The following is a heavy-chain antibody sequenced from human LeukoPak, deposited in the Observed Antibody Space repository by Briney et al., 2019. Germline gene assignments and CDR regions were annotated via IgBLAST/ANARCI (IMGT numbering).Heavy chain of an antibody. V-gene: IGHV4-30-4*02. CDR2: IYYSGST. CDR3: ARAKSGYVDVYFDY. CDR1: GGSISSGDYY. Sequence: SETLSLTCTVSGGSISSGDYYWSWIRQPPGKGLEWIGYIYYSGSTYYNPSLKSRVTISVDTSKNQFSLKLSSVTAADTAVYYCARAKSGYVDVYFDYWGQGTLVTVSS. D-gene: IGHD5-12*01. J-gene: IGHJ4*02.